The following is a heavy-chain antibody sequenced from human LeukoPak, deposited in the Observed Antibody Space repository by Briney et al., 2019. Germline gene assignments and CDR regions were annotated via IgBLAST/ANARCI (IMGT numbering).Heavy chain of an antibody. D-gene: IGHD3-16*01. V-gene: IGHV3-66*01. CDR1: GFTVSSNY. J-gene: IGHJ4*02. CDR2: IYSGGST. CDR3: AKDIYVWGSSRPLGY. Sequence: PGGSLRLSCAASGFTVSSNYMSWVRQAPGKGLEWVSVIYSGGSTYYADSVKGRFTISRDNSKNTLYLQMNSLRAEDTAVYYCAKDIYVWGSSRPLGYWGQGTLVTVSS.